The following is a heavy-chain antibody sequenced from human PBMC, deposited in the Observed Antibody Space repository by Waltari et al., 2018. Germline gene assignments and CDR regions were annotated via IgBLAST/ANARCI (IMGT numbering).Heavy chain of an antibody. CDR2: INGGSGYT. J-gene: IGHJ6*02. CDR3: AKDPRTRQYFYYGMDV. CDR1: GYTFSTYA. Sequence: QIQLVQSGAEVKKPGASVKISCKASGYTFSTYAIHWVRQAPGERLEWMGWINGGSGYTQYSEKFQGRVTISRDTSATTAHMELSSLTSEDTAVYYCAKDPRTRQYFYYGMDVWGQGTTVTVSS. V-gene: IGHV1-3*01. D-gene: IGHD3-10*01.